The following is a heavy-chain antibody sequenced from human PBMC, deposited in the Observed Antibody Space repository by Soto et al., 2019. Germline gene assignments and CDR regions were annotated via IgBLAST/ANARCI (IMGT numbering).Heavy chain of an antibody. Sequence: XETLSLTCTVAGCSISSYYWSWIRQPPGKGLEWIGYIYYSGSTNYNPSLKSRVTISVDTSKNQFSLKLSSVTAADTAVYYCARGKDGYNSFDYWGQGTLVTVSS. CDR2: IYYSGST. CDR1: GCSISSYY. D-gene: IGHD5-12*01. CDR3: ARGKDGYNSFDY. J-gene: IGHJ4*02. V-gene: IGHV4-59*01.